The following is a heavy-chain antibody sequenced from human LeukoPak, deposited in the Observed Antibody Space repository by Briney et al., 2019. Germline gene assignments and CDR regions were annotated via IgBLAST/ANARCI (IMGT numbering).Heavy chain of an antibody. CDR1: GDIFSSNSAG. CDR2: TYYRSKWYN. J-gene: IGHJ6*02. CDR3: ARRAAGHGMDV. Sequence: PSQTLSLTCAVSGDIFSSNSAGWDWIRLSPSRGLEWLGRTYYRSKWYNDYAVSVESRITINPDTSKNQFSLQLNSVTPEDTAVYYCARRAAGHGMDVWGQGTTVTVS. V-gene: IGHV6-1*01. D-gene: IGHD6-13*01.